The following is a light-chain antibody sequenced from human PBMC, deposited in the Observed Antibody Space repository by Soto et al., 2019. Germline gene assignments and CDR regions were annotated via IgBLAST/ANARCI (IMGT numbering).Light chain of an antibody. Sequence: EIAMTQSPGTLSASPGEGATLSCRASQSVSTNLAWYQQKPDQAPRLLIYGASTTATGMPARFSGSGSGTEFTLTISSLQSEDFAVYYCQQYYTWPRTFGQGTRVEIK. J-gene: IGKJ1*01. CDR3: QQYYTWPRT. V-gene: IGKV3-15*01. CDR2: GAS. CDR1: QSVSTN.